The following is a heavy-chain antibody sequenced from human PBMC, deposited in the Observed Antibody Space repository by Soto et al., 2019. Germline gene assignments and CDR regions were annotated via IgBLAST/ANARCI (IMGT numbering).Heavy chain of an antibody. J-gene: IGHJ4*02. CDR1: GFTVSSNY. V-gene: IGHV3-66*01. CDR3: ARVRWFGTHFDY. D-gene: IGHD3-10*01. CDR2: IYSGGST. Sequence: EVQLVESGGGLVQPGGSLRLSCAASGFTVSSNYMSWVRQAPGKGLEWVSVIYSGGSTYYADSVKGRFTIARDNSKNTLYLQMSSLRGEVTAVYYCARVRWFGTHFDYWGQGTLVTVSS.